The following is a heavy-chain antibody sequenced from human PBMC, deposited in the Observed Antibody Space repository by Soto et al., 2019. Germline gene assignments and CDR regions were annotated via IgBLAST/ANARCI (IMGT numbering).Heavy chain of an antibody. CDR3: ARLEHGDYGSDFDY. CDR2: IYYSGST. Sequence: SETLSLTCTVSGGSISSSSYYWGWIRQPPGKGLEWIGSIYYSGSTYYNPSLKSRVTISVDTSKNQFSLKLSSVTAADTAVYYCARLEHGDYGSDFDYWGQGTLVTVS. V-gene: IGHV4-39*01. J-gene: IGHJ4*02. D-gene: IGHD4-17*01. CDR1: GGSISSSSYY.